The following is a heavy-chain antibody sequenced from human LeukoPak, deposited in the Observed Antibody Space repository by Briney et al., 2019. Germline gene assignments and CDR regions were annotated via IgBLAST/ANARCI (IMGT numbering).Heavy chain of an antibody. Sequence: PGGSLRLSCAAPGVTFSNYAMHWVRQSPGKGLEWVAVISNDGTDKHHADSVKGRFTVSRDNSNHTVYLEMDRLRVEDTAIYYCVREGTYFSASGSFQGYYFDNWGQGTLVTVSS. CDR3: VREGTYFSASGSFQGYYFDN. CDR2: ISNDGTDK. J-gene: IGHJ4*02. CDR1: GVTFSNYA. D-gene: IGHD3-10*01. V-gene: IGHV3-30*03.